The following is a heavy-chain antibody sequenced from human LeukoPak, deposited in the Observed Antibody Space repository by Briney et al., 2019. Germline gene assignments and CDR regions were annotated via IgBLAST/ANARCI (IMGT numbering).Heavy chain of an antibody. J-gene: IGHJ2*01. CDR2: ISGSGRDT. CDR3: AKWGDFWTGLNNWYFEL. Sequence: GGSLRLSCAASGLTFPRYALAWVRQAPGRGVEWVSGISGSGRDTFYSDSVKGRFTISRDNSKNTHYLQTSSLTAEDTAVYYCAKWGDFWTGLNNWYFELWGRGTLVTVSS. CDR1: GLTFPRYA. V-gene: IGHV3-23*01. D-gene: IGHD3/OR15-3a*01.